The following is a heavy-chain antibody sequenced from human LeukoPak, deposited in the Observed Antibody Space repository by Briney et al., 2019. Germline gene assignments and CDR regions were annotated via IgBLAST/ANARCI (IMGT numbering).Heavy chain of an antibody. J-gene: IGHJ4*02. Sequence: GASVKVSCKASGYTFTSYGISWVRQAPGQGLEWMGWISAYNGNTNYAQKLQGGVTMTTDTSTSTAYMELRSLRSDDTAVYYCARATMVQGVITPPFDYWGQGTLVTVSS. D-gene: IGHD3-10*01. CDR3: ARATMVQGVITPPFDY. CDR2: ISAYNGNT. CDR1: GYTFTSYG. V-gene: IGHV1-18*01.